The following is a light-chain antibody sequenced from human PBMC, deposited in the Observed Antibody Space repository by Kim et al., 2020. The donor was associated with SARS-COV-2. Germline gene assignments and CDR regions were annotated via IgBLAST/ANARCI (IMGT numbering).Light chain of an antibody. CDR1: QDISNY. CDR3: QKYNSAPWT. CDR2: AAS. J-gene: IGKJ1*01. Sequence: AYVGDGVTITCRASQDISNYLAWYQQKPGKVPKLLISAASALQSGVPSRFSGSVSGTDFTLTISSLQPEDVATYYCQKYNSAPWTFGQGTKVDIK. V-gene: IGKV1-27*01.